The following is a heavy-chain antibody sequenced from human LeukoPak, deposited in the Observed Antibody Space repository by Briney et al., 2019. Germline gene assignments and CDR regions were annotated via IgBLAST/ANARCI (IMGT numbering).Heavy chain of an antibody. D-gene: IGHD6-13*01. CDR3: ARSKVDSSSWYYYYCYMDV. CDR2: ITAFNGNT. J-gene: IGHJ6*03. V-gene: IGHV1-18*04. Sequence: ASVKVSCKASGFALYKYNIVWVRQAPGQGLEWVGWITAFNGNTNYAQKVQGRVTMTTDTSTSTSYMELRNLRSDDTAVYYCARSKVDSSSWYYYYCYMDVWGKGTTVTVSS. CDR1: GFALYKYN.